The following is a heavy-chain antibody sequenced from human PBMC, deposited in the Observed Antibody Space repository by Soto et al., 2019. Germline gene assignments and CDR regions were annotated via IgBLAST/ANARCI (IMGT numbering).Heavy chain of an antibody. CDR3: AGGGRRGWPTYFDY. CDR1: GFTFSSYA. V-gene: IGHV3-30-3*01. D-gene: IGHD6-19*01. Sequence: QVQLVESGGGVVQPGRSLRLSCAASGFTFSSYAMHWVRQAPGKGLEWVAVISYDGSNKYYADSVKGRFTISRDNSKNTLYLQMNSLRAEDTAVYYCAGGGRRGWPTYFDYWGQGTLVTVSS. J-gene: IGHJ4*02. CDR2: ISYDGSNK.